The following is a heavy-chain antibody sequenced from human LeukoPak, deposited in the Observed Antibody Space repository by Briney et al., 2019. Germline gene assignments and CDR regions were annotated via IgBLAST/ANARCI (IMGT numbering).Heavy chain of an antibody. Sequence: GGSLRLSCAASGFAFSDYYMTWIRQAPGKGLEWVSTIGGSGSGGSTYYADSVKGRFTISRDNSKNTLYLQMNTLSADDTAVYYCAKKTVASAAASCDYWGQGTLVTVSS. CDR1: GFAFSDYY. CDR3: AKKTVASAAASCDY. J-gene: IGHJ4*02. CDR2: IGGSGSGGST. V-gene: IGHV3-23*01. D-gene: IGHD2-2*01.